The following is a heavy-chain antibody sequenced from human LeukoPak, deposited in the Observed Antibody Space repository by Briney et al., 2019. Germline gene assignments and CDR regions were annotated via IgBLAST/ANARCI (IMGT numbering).Heavy chain of an antibody. V-gene: IGHV5-51*01. CDR2: IYPGDSDT. CDR1: GYSFTSYW. J-gene: IGHJ6*02. D-gene: IGHD2-15*01. Sequence: GESLKISCKGSGYSFTSYWIGWVRQMPGKGLEWMGIIYPGDSDTRYGPSFQGHVTISADKSISTAYLQWSSLKASDTAMYYCARHGPYCSGGSCYSYYYYGMDVWGQGTTVTVSS. CDR3: ARHGPYCSGGSCYSYYYYGMDV.